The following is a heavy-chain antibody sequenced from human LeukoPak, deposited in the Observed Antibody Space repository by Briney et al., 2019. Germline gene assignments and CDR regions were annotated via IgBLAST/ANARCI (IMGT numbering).Heavy chain of an antibody. CDR3: ATLNGYSSSWYGY. CDR1: GGSISSYY. J-gene: IGHJ4*02. Sequence: SETLSLTCTVSGGSISSYYWSWIRQPPGKGLEWIGYIYYSGSTNYNPSLKSRVTISVDTSKNQFSLKLSSVTAADTAVYYCATLNGYSSSWYGYWGQGTLVTVSS. CDR2: IYYSGST. D-gene: IGHD6-13*01. V-gene: IGHV4-59*08.